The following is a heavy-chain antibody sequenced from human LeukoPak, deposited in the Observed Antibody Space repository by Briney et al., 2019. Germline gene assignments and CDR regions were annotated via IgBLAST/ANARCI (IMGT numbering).Heavy chain of an antibody. CDR3: ARGTRGGWYYDSSGYYYRGNWFDP. CDR1: GGSFSGYY. D-gene: IGHD3-22*01. V-gene: IGHV4-34*01. J-gene: IGHJ5*02. Sequence: PSETLSLTCAVYGGSFSGYYWSWIRQPPGKGLGWIGEINHSGSTNYNPPLKSRVTISVDTSKNQFSLKLSSVTAAGTAVYYCARGTRGGWYYDSSGYYYRGNWFDPWGQGTLVTVSS. CDR2: INHSGST.